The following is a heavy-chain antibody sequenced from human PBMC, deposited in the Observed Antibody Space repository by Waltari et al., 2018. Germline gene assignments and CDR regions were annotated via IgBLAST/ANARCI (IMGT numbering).Heavy chain of an antibody. Sequence: QVQLVESGGGVVQPGRSLRLSCAASGFIFSSYGMHWVRQAPGKGLEWVAVIWYDGSNKYYADSVKGRFTISRDNSKNTLYLQMNSLRAEDTAVYYCARDRSSSWSFDYWGQGTLVTVSS. J-gene: IGHJ4*02. CDR1: GFIFSSYG. V-gene: IGHV3-33*01. D-gene: IGHD6-13*01. CDR2: IWYDGSNK. CDR3: ARDRSSSWSFDY.